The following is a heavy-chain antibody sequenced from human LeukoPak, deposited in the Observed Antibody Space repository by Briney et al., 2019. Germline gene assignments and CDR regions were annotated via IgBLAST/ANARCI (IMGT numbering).Heavy chain of an antibody. CDR2: IKQDGSEK. J-gene: IGHJ6*02. D-gene: IGHD6-25*01. CDR3: GGPNPLLERPSGMDV. CDR1: GFTFRNFW. Sequence: GGSLRLSCAASGFTFRNFWMTWVRQAPGKGLEWVANIKQDGSEKHYVDSVKGRFTISRDNAENSLYLQMNSLRAEDTAVYYCGGPNPLLERPSGMDVWGQGTTVTVSS. V-gene: IGHV3-7*03.